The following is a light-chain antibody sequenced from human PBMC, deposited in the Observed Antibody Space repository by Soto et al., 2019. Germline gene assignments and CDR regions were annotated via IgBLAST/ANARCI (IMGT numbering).Light chain of an antibody. CDR3: SSYAASDSFVV. V-gene: IGLV2-8*01. CDR1: SSDVGGYNY. Sequence: QSALTQPPSASGSPGQSVTISCTGTSSDVGGYNYVSWYQHHPDKAPKLIIYEVYKRPSGVPDRFSGSKSGSTASLTVSGLQAEDEAEYYCSSYAASDSFVVFGGGTKLTVL. J-gene: IGLJ2*01. CDR2: EVY.